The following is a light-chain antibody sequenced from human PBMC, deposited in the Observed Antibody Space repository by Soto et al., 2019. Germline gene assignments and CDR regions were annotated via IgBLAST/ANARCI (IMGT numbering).Light chain of an antibody. V-gene: IGLV2-8*01. J-gene: IGLJ2*01. CDR2: EVS. Sequence: QSALTQPPSASGSPGQSVTISCTGTISDIGTYYYVSWYQQHPGKAPKLIIYEVSDRPSGVPDRFSGSKSGNTASLTVSGLHAEDEAHYYCSSYAGTKTLIFGGGTKLTVL. CDR1: ISDIGTYYY. CDR3: SSYAGTKTLI.